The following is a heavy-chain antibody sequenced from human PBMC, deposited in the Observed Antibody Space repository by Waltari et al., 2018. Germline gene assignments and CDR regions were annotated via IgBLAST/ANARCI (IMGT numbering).Heavy chain of an antibody. D-gene: IGHD6-13*01. CDR3: ARPSSAAGSYYYYYYMDV. Sequence: QLQLQESGPGLVKPSETLSLTCTVSGGSISSSSYYWGWIRQPPGKGLEWIGSIYYSGSTYYNPSLKSRVTISVDTSKNQFSLKLSSVTAADTAVYYCARPSSAAGSYYYYYYMDVWGKGTTVTVSS. CDR2: IYYSGST. CDR1: GGSISSSSYY. V-gene: IGHV4-39*01. J-gene: IGHJ6*03.